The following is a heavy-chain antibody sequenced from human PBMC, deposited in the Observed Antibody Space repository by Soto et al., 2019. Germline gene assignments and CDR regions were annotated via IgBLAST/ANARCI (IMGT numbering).Heavy chain of an antibody. V-gene: IGHV3-15*07. CDR2: IKSKTDAGTT. Sequence: EVQLVESGGGLVKPGGSLRLSCAASGFTFSNAWMNWVRQAPGKGLEWVGRIKSKTDAGTTDYAAPVKGRFTISRDDSKNTLYLQMNSLKTEDTAVYYCTTNVGATNYYYYGMDVWGQGTTVTVSS. J-gene: IGHJ6*02. D-gene: IGHD1-26*01. CDR3: TTNVGATNYYYYGMDV. CDR1: GFTFSNAW.